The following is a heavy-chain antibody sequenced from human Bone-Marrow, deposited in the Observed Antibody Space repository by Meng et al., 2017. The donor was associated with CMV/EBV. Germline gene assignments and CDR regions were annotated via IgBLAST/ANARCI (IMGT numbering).Heavy chain of an antibody. CDR3: ARDFWLPYSGSYIEYYNGMDV. Sequence: GESLKISCAASGFTFSSYGMHWVRQAPGKGLEWVAVISYDRSNKYYADSVKGRFTISRDNSKNTLYLQMNSLRAEDTAVYYCARDFWLPYSGSYIEYYNGMDVWGQGTTVTVSS. V-gene: IGHV3-30*19. CDR1: GFTFSSYG. J-gene: IGHJ6*02. CDR2: ISYDRSNK. D-gene: IGHD1-26*01.